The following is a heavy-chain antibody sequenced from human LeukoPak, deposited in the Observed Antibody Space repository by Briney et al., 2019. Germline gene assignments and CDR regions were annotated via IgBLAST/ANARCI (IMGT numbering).Heavy chain of an antibody. CDR3: AKERYGGYDFWSGSSYYYSYGMDV. J-gene: IGHJ6*02. CDR2: ISAYNGNT. Sequence: ASVKVSCKASGYTFTSYGISWVRQAPGQGLEWMGWISAYNGNTNYAQKLQGRVTMTTDTSTSTAYMELRSLRSDDTAVYYCAKERYGGYDFWSGSSYYYSYGMDVWGQGTTVTVSS. V-gene: IGHV1-18*01. D-gene: IGHD3-3*01. CDR1: GYTFTSYG.